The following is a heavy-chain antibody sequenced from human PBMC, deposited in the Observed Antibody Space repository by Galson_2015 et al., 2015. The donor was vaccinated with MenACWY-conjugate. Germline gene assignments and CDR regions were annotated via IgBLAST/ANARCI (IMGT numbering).Heavy chain of an antibody. Sequence: SAKSSCKTSGYTFTSYGISWWRQAPGQRLEWWVGIIAYNGNTNYAQKLQGRVTMTQDTSTSTSYMELRSLRSADTAVYYCAREYRSGWYVAVVAFDIWGQGTMVTVSS. CDR2: IIAYNGNT. V-gene: IGHV1-18*01. CDR3: AREYRSGWYVAVVAFDI. CDR1: GYTFTSYG. J-gene: IGHJ3*02. D-gene: IGHD6-19*01.